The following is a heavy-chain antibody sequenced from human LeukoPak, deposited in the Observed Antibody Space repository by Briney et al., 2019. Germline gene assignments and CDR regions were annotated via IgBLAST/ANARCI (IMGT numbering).Heavy chain of an antibody. CDR2: INHSGST. J-gene: IGHJ5*02. CDR1: GGSFGGYY. Sequence: KPSETLSLTCAVYGGSFGGYYWSWIRQPPGKGLEWVGEINHSGSTNYNPSLKSRGTISVDTSTNQFSLKLSSVTAADTAVYCCASSDGELLFDPWGQGTLVTVSS. CDR3: ASSDGELLFDP. D-gene: IGHD1-26*01. V-gene: IGHV4-34*01.